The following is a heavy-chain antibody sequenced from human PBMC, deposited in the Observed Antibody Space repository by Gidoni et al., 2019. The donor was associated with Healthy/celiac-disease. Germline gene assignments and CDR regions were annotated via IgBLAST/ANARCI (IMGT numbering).Heavy chain of an antibody. Sequence: QVQLVESGGGVVQPGRSLRLSCAASGFTFSSYGMHWVRQAPGKGLGWVAVISYDGSNKYYADSVKGRFTISRDNSKNTLYLQMNSLRAEDTAVYYCAKDQDGAFDYWDQGTLVTVSS. J-gene: IGHJ4*02. CDR1: GFTFSSYG. CDR2: ISYDGSNK. D-gene: IGHD2-15*01. V-gene: IGHV3-30*18. CDR3: AKDQDGAFDY.